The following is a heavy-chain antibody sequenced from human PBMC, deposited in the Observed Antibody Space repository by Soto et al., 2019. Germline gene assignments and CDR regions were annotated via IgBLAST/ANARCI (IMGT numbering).Heavy chain of an antibody. Sequence: QVQLQQSGPGLVKPSQTLSLTCAISGDSVSSNSAAWNWIRQSPSRGLEWLGRTYYRSKWYNDYAVSVKSRITINPDTSKNQFSLQLNSVTPEDTAVYYCARGEGFLEWLDYYYYMDVWGKGTTVTVSS. CDR1: GDSVSSNSAA. D-gene: IGHD3-3*01. CDR2: TYYRSKWYN. V-gene: IGHV6-1*01. J-gene: IGHJ6*03. CDR3: ARGEGFLEWLDYYYYMDV.